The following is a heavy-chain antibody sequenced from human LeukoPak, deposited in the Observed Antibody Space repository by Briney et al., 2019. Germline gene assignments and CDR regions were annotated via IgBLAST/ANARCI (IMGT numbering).Heavy chain of an antibody. V-gene: IGHV4-61*02. J-gene: IGHJ6*03. CDR1: GGSISSGSYY. Sequence: SETLSLTCTVSGGSISSGSYYWSWIRQPAGKGLEWIGRIYTSGSTNYNPSLKSRVTISVDTSKNQFSLKLSSVTAADTAVYYCASAIRGYSYGNPPDYYYYYMDVWGKGTTVTVSS. CDR3: ASAIRGYSYGNPPDYYYYYMDV. D-gene: IGHD5-18*01. CDR2: IYTSGST.